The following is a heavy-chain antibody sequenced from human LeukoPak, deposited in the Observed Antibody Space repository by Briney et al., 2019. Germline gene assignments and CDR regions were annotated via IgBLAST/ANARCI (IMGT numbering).Heavy chain of an antibody. CDR2: IYYSGST. J-gene: IGHJ5*02. D-gene: IGHD3-10*01. CDR1: GGSISSYY. CDR3: ARDDYGSGSYLPS. Sequence: SETLSLTCTVSGGSISSYYWSWIRKPPGKGLEWIGYIYYSGSTNYNPSLKSRVTISVDTSKNQFSLKLSPVTAADTAVYYCARDDYGSGSYLPSWGQGTLVTVSS. V-gene: IGHV4-59*01.